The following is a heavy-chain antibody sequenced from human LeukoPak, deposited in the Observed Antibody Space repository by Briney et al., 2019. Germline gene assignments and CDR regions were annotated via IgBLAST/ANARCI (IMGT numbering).Heavy chain of an antibody. D-gene: IGHD5-24*01. CDR2: ISGSGGST. J-gene: IGHJ4*02. CDR3: AKEKMDYFDY. Sequence: AGGSLRLSCAASGFTFSSYAMSWVRQAPGKGLEWVSAISGSGGSTYYADSVKGRFTISRDNFKNTLSLQMNSLRAEDTAVYYCAKEKMDYFDYWGQGTLVTVSS. V-gene: IGHV3-23*01. CDR1: GFTFSSYA.